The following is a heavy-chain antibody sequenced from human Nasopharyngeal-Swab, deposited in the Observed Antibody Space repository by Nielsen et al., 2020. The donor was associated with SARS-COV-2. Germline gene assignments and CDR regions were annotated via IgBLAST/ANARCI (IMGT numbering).Heavy chain of an antibody. CDR3: ARGVEVGVPYYYYGMDV. Sequence: GESLKISCAASGFTFSSYSMNWVRQAPGKGLEWVSSISSISSYIYYADSVKGRFTISRDNAKNSLYLQMNSLRAEDTAVYYCARGVEVGVPYYYYGMDVWGQGTTVTVSS. J-gene: IGHJ6*02. CDR2: ISSISSYI. CDR1: GFTFSSYS. V-gene: IGHV3-21*01. D-gene: IGHD3-3*01.